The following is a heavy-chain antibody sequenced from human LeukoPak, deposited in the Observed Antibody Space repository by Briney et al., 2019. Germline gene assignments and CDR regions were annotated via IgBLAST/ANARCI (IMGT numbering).Heavy chain of an antibody. Sequence: PSETLSLTCAVYGDSFIENYWSWLRQPPGKGLEWIGEISHSGGTNYTNYNPSLKSRVTISIDTSKNQFSLRLSSVTAADTAVYYCARGSRLPLDFWDQGSLVTVSS. CDR1: GDSFIENY. J-gene: IGHJ4*02. CDR3: ARGSRLPLDF. V-gene: IGHV4-34*01. D-gene: IGHD3-16*01. CDR2: ISHSGGTNYT.